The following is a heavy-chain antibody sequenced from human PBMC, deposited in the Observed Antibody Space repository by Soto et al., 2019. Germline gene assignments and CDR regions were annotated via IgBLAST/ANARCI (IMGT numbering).Heavy chain of an antibody. V-gene: IGHV3-23*01. CDR2: ISGSGGST. Sequence: EVQLLESGGGLVQPGGSLRLSCAASGFTFSNYAVTWVRQAPGKGLEWVSTISGSGGSTYYADSVKGRFTISRDNSKNTLKLQMNTLKAEDTDVYYCAKDQGSSWYEIDYWGQGTLVTVSS. CDR1: GFTFSNYA. CDR3: AKDQGSSWYEIDY. J-gene: IGHJ4*02. D-gene: IGHD6-13*01.